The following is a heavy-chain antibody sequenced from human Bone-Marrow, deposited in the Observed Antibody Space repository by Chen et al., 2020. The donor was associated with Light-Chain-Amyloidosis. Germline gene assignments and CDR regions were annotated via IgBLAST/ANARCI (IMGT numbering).Heavy chain of an antibody. D-gene: IGHD2-2*01. V-gene: IGHV3-30*18. CDR3: AKGTTFDY. CDR2: ISYDGSNK. Sequence: QVQLVASGGGVVQPGRSLSRSCAASGFTFSSYGMHWVRQAPGKGLDWVAVISYDGSNKYYADPVKGRFTISRDNSKNTLYLQMNSLRAEDTAVYYCAKGTTFDYWGQGTLVTVSS. J-gene: IGHJ4*02. CDR1: GFTFSSYG.